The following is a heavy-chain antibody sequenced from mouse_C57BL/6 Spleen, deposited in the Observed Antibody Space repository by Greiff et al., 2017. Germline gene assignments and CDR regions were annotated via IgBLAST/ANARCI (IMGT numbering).Heavy chain of an antibody. J-gene: IGHJ4*01. CDR1: GFSLTSYG. CDR3: AKTRTFITTVVDAMDY. CDR2: IWSGGST. Sequence: VQRVESGPGLVQPSQSLSITCTVSGFSLTSYGVHWVRQPPGKGLEWLGVIWSGGSTDYNAAFISRLSISKDNSKSQVFFKMNSLQADDTAIYYCAKTRTFITTVVDAMDYWGQGTSVTVSS. V-gene: IGHV2-4*01. D-gene: IGHD1-1*01.